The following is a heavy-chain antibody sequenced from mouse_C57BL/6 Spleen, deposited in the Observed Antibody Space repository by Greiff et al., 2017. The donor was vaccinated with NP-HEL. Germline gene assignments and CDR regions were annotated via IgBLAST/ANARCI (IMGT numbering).Heavy chain of an antibody. CDR3: ERVEDYEGYAMDY. Sequence: VQLQQSGPELVKPGASVKLSCKASGYTFTSYDINWVKQRPGQGLEWIGWIYPRDGSTKYNEKFKGKATLTVDTSSSTAYMELHSLTSEDSAVYFYERVEDYEGYAMDYWGHGTSVTVSS. J-gene: IGHJ4*01. CDR1: GYTFTSYD. CDR2: IYPRDGST. D-gene: IGHD2-4*01. V-gene: IGHV1-85*01.